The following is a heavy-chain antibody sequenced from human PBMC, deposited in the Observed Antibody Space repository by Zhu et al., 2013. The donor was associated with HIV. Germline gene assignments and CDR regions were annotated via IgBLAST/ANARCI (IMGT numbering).Heavy chain of an antibody. CDR3: ARGLKLDYYDSSGYPFD. CDR2: IIPIFGIT. CDR1: GGTFSSYA. V-gene: IGHV1-69*17. D-gene: IGHD3-22*01. J-gene: IGHJ4*02. Sequence: QVQLVQSGAEVKKPGSSVKVSCKASGGTFSSYAISWVRQAPGQGLDWMGGIIPIFGITNYAQKFQGRVTITADKSTNTAYMELSSLRSEDTAVYYCARGLKLDYYDSSGYPFDYGAREPWSPSPQ.